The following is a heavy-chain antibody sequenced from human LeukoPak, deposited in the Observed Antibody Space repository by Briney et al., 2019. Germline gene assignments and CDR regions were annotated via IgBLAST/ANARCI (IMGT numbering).Heavy chain of an antibody. CDR1: GFTFSSYW. Sequence: GGSLRLSCAASGFTFSSYWMSWVRQAPGKGLEWVANIKQDGSEKYYVDSVKGRFTISRDNAKNSLYLQMNSLRAEDTAVYYCARKYSSGWTSGYYYYGMDVWGQGTTVTVSS. D-gene: IGHD6-19*01. CDR2: IKQDGSEK. J-gene: IGHJ6*02. CDR3: ARKYSSGWTSGYYYYGMDV. V-gene: IGHV3-7*01.